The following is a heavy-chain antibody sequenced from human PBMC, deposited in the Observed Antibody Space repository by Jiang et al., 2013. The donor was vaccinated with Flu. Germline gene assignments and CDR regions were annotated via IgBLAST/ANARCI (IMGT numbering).Heavy chain of an antibody. Sequence: GSGLVKPSETLSLTCTVSGGSISSYYWSWIRQPPGKGLECIGYIYYRGSTHYNPSLKSRVTISVDSSKNQFFLKLSSVTAADTAVYYCARLLSNTVVTQPYYFDYWGQGTLVTVSS. CDR3: ARLLSNTVVTQPYYFDY. V-gene: IGHV4-59*08. D-gene: IGHD2-21*02. CDR1: GGSISSYY. J-gene: IGHJ4*02. CDR2: IYYRGST.